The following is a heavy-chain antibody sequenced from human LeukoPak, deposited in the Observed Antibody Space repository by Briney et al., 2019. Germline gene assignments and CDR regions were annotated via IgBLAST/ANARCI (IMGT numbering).Heavy chain of an antibody. V-gene: IGHV4-39*01. CDR3: ARQGPPQYYYDSSGYFDY. D-gene: IGHD3-22*01. J-gene: IGHJ4*02. CDR1: GGSISSSSYY. Sequence: SETLSLTCTVSGGSISSSSYYWGWIRQPPGEGLEWIGSIYYSGSTYYNPSLKSRVTISVDTSKNQFSLKLSSVTAADTAVYYCARQGPPQYYYDSSGYFDYWGQGTLVTVSS. CDR2: IYYSGST.